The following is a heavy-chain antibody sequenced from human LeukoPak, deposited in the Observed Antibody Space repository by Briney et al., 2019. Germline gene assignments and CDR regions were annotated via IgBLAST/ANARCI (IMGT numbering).Heavy chain of an antibody. CDR2: IRSKAYGGTT. D-gene: IGHD3-3*01. J-gene: IGHJ4*02. CDR1: GFTFGDYA. V-gene: IGHV3-49*03. Sequence: GSLRLSCTASGFTFGDYAMSWFRQAPGKGVEGVGFIRSKAYGGTTEYAASVKGRFTISRDDSKSIAYLQMNSLKTEDTAVYYCTREEHYDFWSGYPYYFDYWGQGTLVTVSS. CDR3: TREEHYDFWSGYPYYFDY.